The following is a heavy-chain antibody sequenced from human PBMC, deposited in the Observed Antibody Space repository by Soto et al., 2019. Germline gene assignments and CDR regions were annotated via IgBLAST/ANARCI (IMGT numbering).Heavy chain of an antibody. CDR1: GYTFTGYY. CDR3: ARDGVLLWFGESHDAFDI. Sequence: ASVKVSCKASGYTFTGYYMHWVRQAPGQGLEWMGWINPNSGGTNYAQKFQGRVTMTRDTSISTVYMELSRLRSDDTAVYYCARDGVLLWFGESHDAFDIWGQGTMVTVSS. J-gene: IGHJ3*02. V-gene: IGHV1-2*02. CDR2: INPNSGGT. D-gene: IGHD3-10*01.